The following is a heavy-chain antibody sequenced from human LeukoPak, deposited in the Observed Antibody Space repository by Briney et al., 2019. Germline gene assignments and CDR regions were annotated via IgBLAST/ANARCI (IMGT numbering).Heavy chain of an antibody. D-gene: IGHD1-1*01. CDR2: IKPSGGRT. CDR1: GYTFTSYY. Sequence: ASVTVSCMASGYTFTSYYMHWVRPAPGQGLEWMGIIKPSGGRTSYAQKFQGRVTMTRDTSTSTVYMELSSLRSEDTAVYYCARGERGPFDYWGQGTLVTVSS. J-gene: IGHJ4*02. CDR3: ARGERGPFDY. V-gene: IGHV1-46*01.